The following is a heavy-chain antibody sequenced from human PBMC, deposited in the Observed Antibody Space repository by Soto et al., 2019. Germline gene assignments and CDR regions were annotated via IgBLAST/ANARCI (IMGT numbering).Heavy chain of an antibody. V-gene: IGHV3-53*01. CDR2: IYSPGST. CDR3: ARGLVGATTAFDC. Sequence: PWGSLSLSCAASGFTVSSSYMRWVRQAPGKGLEWISTIYSPGSTYYADSVKGRFTISRDNSKSTLYLQMNSLRAEDTAVYYCARGLVGATTAFDCWGQGTLVTVS. D-gene: IGHD1-26*01. J-gene: IGHJ4*02. CDR1: GFTVSSSY.